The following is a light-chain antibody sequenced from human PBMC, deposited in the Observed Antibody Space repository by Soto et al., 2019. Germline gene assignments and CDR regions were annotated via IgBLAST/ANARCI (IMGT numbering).Light chain of an antibody. J-gene: IGKJ1*01. CDR1: QSVSSY. V-gene: IGKV3-11*01. CDR3: QHFVNSLTCT. CDR2: DAS. Sequence: EIVLTQSPATLSLSPGERATLSCRASQSVSSYLAWYQQKPGQAPRLLIYDASNRATGIPARFSGRGSGTHFTLTISSLEPEEFSVYYCQHFVNSLTCTVGRGPKVDIK.